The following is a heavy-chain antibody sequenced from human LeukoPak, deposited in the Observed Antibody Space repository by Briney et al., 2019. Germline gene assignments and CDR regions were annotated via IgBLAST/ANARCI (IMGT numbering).Heavy chain of an antibody. J-gene: IGHJ6*03. CDR2: INPNSGGT. Sequence: ASVKVSCKASGYTFTGYYMHWVRQAPGQGLEWMGWINPNSGGTNYAQKFQGRVTMTRDTSISTAYMELSRLRSDDTAVYYCARVGGYCSSTSCHGYYMDVWGKGTTVTVSS. CDR1: GYTFTGYY. CDR3: ARVGGYCSSTSCHGYYMDV. V-gene: IGHV1-2*02. D-gene: IGHD2-2*01.